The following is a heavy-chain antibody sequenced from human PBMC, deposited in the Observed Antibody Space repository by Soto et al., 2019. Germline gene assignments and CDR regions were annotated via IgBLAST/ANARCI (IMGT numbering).Heavy chain of an antibody. D-gene: IGHD2-2*01. CDR2: ISGSGGST. J-gene: IGHJ6*03. CDR3: AKDGCTTTNCRYYYYYYMDV. CDR1: GFIFSNYA. V-gene: IGHV3-23*01. Sequence: GSLRLSCAASGFIFSNYAMNWVRQAPGKGLEWVSAISGSGGSTYYADSVKGRFTISRDNSKNTLYLQMNSLRAEDTAVYYCAKDGCTTTNCRYYYYYYMDVWGKGTTVTVSS.